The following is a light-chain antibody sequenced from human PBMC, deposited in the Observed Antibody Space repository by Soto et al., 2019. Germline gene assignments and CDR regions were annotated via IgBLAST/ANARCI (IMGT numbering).Light chain of an antibody. CDR1: QSVSSY. J-gene: IGKJ5*01. V-gene: IGKV3-20*01. CDR3: QQYGSSIT. CDR2: GTS. Sequence: EIGMTQSPATLSVSPGEIATLSCRASQSVSSYLAWYQHKPGQAPRLLIYGTSSRATGIPDRFSGSGSGTDFTLTISRLEPEDFAVYYCQQYGSSITFGQGTRLEIK.